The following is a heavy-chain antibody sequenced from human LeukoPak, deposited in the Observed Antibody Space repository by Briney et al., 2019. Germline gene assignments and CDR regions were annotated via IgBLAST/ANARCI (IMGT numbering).Heavy chain of an antibody. V-gene: IGHV3-7*01. J-gene: IGHJ4*02. CDR3: ARDHYDFWSGYYMDY. CDR1: GFTFSSYW. CDR2: IKQDGSEK. D-gene: IGHD3-3*01. Sequence: XGSLRLSCAASGFTFSSYWMSWVRQAPGKGLEWVANIKQDGSEKYYVDSVKGRFTISRDNAKNSLYLQMNSLRAEDTAVYYCARDHYDFWSGYYMDYWGQGTLVTVSS.